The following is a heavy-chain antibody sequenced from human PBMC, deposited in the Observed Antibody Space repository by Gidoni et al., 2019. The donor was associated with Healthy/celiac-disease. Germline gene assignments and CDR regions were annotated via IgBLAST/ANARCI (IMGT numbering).Heavy chain of an antibody. CDR3: ARGARGDSDYTCFQH. CDR2: IIPIFCTA. V-gene: IGHV1-69*01. CDR1: GVPFSSYA. Sequence: QAQLVQSGAEAKRPGSSVNVSCKASGVPFSSYAISGVRQAPGQGLEWMGGIIPIFCTANYAPKFQGRVTVTAEESTSTGYKEVSGLKTEDTAVYCCARGARGDSDYTCFQHWGQGTLVTVSS. D-gene: IGHD4-4*01. J-gene: IGHJ1*01.